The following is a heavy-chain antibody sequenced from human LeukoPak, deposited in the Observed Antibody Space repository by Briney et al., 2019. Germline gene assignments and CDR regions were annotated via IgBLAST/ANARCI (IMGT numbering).Heavy chain of an antibody. CDR2: IYYSGST. V-gene: IGHV4-39*07. D-gene: IGHD2-21*01. CDR3: ARKGVVIAYYFDY. J-gene: IGHJ4*02. Sequence: SETLSLTCTVSGGSISSSSYYWGWIRQPPGKGLEWIGSIYYSGSTYYNPSLKSRVTISVDTSKNQFSLKLSSVTAADTAVYYCARKGVVIAYYFDYWGQGTLVTVSS. CDR1: GGSISSSSYY.